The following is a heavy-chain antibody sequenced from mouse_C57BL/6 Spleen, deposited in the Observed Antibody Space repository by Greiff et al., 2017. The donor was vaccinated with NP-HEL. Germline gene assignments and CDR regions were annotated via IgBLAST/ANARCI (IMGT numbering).Heavy chain of an antibody. D-gene: IGHD2-5*01. CDR3: GPYSNYAPYVDY. CDR2: IYPGDGDT. CDR1: GYAFSSSW. Sequence: VQLQQSGPELVKPGASVKISCKASGYAFSSSWMNWVKQRPGKGLEWIGRIYPGDGDTNYNGKFKGKATLTADKSSSTADMQLSSLTSEDSAVYVWGPYSNYAPYVDYWGQGTTLTVAS. J-gene: IGHJ2*01. V-gene: IGHV1-82*01.